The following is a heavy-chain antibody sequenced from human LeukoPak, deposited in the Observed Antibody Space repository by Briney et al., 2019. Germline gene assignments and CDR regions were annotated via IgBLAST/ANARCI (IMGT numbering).Heavy chain of an antibody. D-gene: IGHD3-10*01. CDR3: ARDLLWFGESNYYYYGMDV. CDR2: IYSGGST. CDR1: GFTFSTHN. Sequence: GGSLRLSCVASGFTFSTHNIHWVRQAPGKGLEWVSVIYSGGSTYYADSVKGRFTISRDNSKNTLYLQMNSLRAEDTAVYYCARDLLWFGESNYYYYGMDVWGQGTTVTVSS. V-gene: IGHV3-53*01. J-gene: IGHJ6*02.